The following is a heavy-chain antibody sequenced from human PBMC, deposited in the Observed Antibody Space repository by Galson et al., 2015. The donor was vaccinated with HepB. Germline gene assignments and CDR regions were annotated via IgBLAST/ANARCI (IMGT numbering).Heavy chain of an antibody. V-gene: IGHV5-10-1*01. J-gene: IGHJ4*02. CDR2: IDPTDSYT. CDR3: ARRHGYSSSWYTVDY. Sequence: QSGAEVKKPGESLRISCKGSGYSFTSYWISWVRQMPGKGLEWMGRIDPTDSYTNYSPSFQGHVTISADKSISTAYLQWSSLKASDTAIYYCARRHGYSSSWYTVDYWGQGTPVTVS. CDR1: GYSFTSYW. D-gene: IGHD6-13*01.